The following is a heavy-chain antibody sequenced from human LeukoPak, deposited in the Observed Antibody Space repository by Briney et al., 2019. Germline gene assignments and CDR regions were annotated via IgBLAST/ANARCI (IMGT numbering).Heavy chain of an antibody. V-gene: IGHV4-4*07. J-gene: IGHJ4*02. CDR3: ARGSSGWFSIDY. CDR1: GGSISSYY. Sequence: PSETLSLTCTVSGGSISSYYWSWIRQPPGKGLEWIGRIYSSGTTNYNPSLKSRVTMSVDTSKNQFSLRLSSVTAADTAVYYCARGSSGWFSIDYWGQGILVTVSS. D-gene: IGHD6-19*01. CDR2: IYSSGTT.